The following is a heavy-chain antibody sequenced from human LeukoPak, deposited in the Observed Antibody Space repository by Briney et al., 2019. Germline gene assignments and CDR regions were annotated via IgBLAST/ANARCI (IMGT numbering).Heavy chain of an antibody. D-gene: IGHD4-11*01. CDR2: IRSKANSYAT. CDR3: TKVRSGSSNWALRVFDY. V-gene: IGHV3-73*01. CDR1: GFTFSGSA. Sequence: PGGSLKLSCAASGFTFSGSAMHWVRQASGKGLEWVGRIRSKANSYATAYAASVKGRFTISRDNSKSTLYLEMNSLRVEDTAVYYCTKVRSGSSNWALRVFDYWGQGALVTVSS. J-gene: IGHJ4*02.